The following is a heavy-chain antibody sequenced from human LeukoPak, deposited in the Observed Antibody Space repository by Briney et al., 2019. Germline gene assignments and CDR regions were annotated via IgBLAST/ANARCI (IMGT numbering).Heavy chain of an antibody. CDR2: ISSSSSYI. J-gene: IGHJ4*02. V-gene: IGHV3-21*01. D-gene: IGHD2-2*01. CDR3: ARVALTCSSTSCFPHFDY. Sequence: GGSLRLSCAASGFTFSSYSMNWVRQAPGKGLEWVSSISSSSSYIYYADSVKGRFTIYRDNAKNSLFLQMNSLRAEDTAVYYCARVALTCSSTSCFPHFDYWGQGTLVTVSS. CDR1: GFTFSSYS.